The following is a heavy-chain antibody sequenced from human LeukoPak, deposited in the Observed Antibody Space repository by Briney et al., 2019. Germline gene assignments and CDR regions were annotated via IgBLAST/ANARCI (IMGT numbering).Heavy chain of an antibody. D-gene: IGHD6-19*01. CDR1: GFTFSSYR. J-gene: IGHJ6*02. Sequence: GGSLRLSCAASGFTFSSYRMNWVRQAPGKGLEWVSYISSSSTYIYYADSVKGRFTISRDNAKNSLYLQMNSPRVEDTAVYYCARDQDSSGWYSTYGMDVWGQGTTVTVSS. CDR2: ISSSSTYI. CDR3: ARDQDSSGWYSTYGMDV. V-gene: IGHV3-21*01.